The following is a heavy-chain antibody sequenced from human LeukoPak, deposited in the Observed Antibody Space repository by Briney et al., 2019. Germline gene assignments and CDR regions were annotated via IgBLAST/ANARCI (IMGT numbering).Heavy chain of an antibody. CDR1: GGSINSDLYY. J-gene: IGHJ4*02. Sequence: SETLSLTCTVSGGSINSDLYYWSWIRQPPGKGLEWIGYIYHGGSTYYTPSLKSRVSISVDTSKNQFSLKVTSVTAADTAVYYCAREWQYQFDYWGRGSLVTVSS. V-gene: IGHV4-30-2*01. CDR2: IYHGGST. D-gene: IGHD4-11*01. CDR3: AREWQYQFDY.